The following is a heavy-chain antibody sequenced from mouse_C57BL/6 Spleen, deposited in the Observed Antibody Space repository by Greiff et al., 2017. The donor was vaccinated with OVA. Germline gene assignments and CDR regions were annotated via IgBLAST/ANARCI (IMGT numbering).Heavy chain of an antibody. V-gene: IGHV1-82*01. J-gene: IGHJ2*01. Sequence: VKVVESGPELVKPGASVKISCKASGYAFSSSWMNWVKQRPGKGLEWIGRIYPGDGDTNYNGKFKGKATLTADKSSSTAYMQLSSLTSEDSAVYFCARGGYYGSSYDFDYWGQGTTLTVSS. D-gene: IGHD1-1*01. CDR2: IYPGDGDT. CDR3: ARGGYYGSSYDFDY. CDR1: GYAFSSSW.